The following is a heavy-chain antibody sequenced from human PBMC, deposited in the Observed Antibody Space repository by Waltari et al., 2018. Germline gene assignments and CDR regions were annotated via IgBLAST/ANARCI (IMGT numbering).Heavy chain of an antibody. Sequence: QVQLVQSGAEVKKPGASVKIACKASGYMFTNYYMYWVRQAPGQGLEWMGWINPTSGGPNHAQKFQGRVTMHRDTSISTAYMELTRLRSDDTAVYFCARRKGYCTSSTCPPVQGYFGYWGQGTLVTVSS. CDR3: ARRKGYCTSSTCPPVQGYFGY. V-gene: IGHV1-2*02. J-gene: IGHJ4*02. CDR1: GYMFTNYY. CDR2: INPTSGGP. D-gene: IGHD2-2*01.